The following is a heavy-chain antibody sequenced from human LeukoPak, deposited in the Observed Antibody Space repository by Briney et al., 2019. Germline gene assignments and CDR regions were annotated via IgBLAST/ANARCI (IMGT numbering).Heavy chain of an antibody. J-gene: IGHJ4*02. D-gene: IGHD2-2*02. Sequence: ASVKVSCKASGYTFTSYGISWVRQAPGQGLEWMGWISAYNGNTNYAQKLQGRVTMTTDTSTSTAYMEPRSLRSDDTAVYYCARAEAGYCSSTSCYIPYSDYWGQGTLVTVSS. V-gene: IGHV1-18*01. CDR2: ISAYNGNT. CDR3: ARAEAGYCSSTSCYIPYSDY. CDR1: GYTFTSYG.